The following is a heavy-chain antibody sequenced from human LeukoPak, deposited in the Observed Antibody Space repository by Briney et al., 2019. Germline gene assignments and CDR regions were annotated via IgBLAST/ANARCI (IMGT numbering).Heavy chain of an antibody. D-gene: IGHD6-19*01. CDR2: IKQDGSNK. J-gene: IGHJ4*02. V-gene: IGHV3-7*01. CDR3: AKPSIAVAGRGLDY. CDR1: GFTFSSYW. Sequence: GGSLRLSCAASGFTFSSYWMSWVRQAPGKGLEWVANIKQDGSNKYYADSVKGRFTISRDNSKNTLYLQMNSLRAEDTAVYYCAKPSIAVAGRGLDYWGQGTLVTVSS.